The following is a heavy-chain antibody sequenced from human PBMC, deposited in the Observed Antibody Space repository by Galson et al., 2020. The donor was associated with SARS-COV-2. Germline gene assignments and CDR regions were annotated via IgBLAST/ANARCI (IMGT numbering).Heavy chain of an antibody. J-gene: IGHJ6*02. D-gene: IGHD1-1*01. V-gene: IGHV3-74*01. CDR3: ARVGDWDDDTIKILHYDYGMDV. CDR1: GFTFSRHW. CDR2: INRDGSAT. Sequence: GESLKISCAVSGFTFSRHWMHWVRQVPGKGLVWVSRINRDGSATRYADSVKGRFTISRDNAKNTLYLQMNSLRAEDSGVYYCARVGDWDDDTIKILHYDYGMDVWGLGTTVTVSS.